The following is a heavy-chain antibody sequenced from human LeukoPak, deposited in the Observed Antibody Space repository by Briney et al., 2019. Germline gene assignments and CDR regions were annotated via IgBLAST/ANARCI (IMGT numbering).Heavy chain of an antibody. D-gene: IGHD3-3*01. CDR2: INPNSGGT. CDR1: GYTFTGYC. CDR3: ARDLGFWSGYYTGFDY. V-gene: IGHV1-2*02. J-gene: IGHJ4*02. Sequence: ASVKVSCKASGYTFTGYCMHWVRQAPGQGLEWMGWINPNSGGTNYAQKFQGRVTMTRDTSISTAYMELSRPRSDDTAVYYCARDLGFWSGYYTGFDYWGQGTLVTVSS.